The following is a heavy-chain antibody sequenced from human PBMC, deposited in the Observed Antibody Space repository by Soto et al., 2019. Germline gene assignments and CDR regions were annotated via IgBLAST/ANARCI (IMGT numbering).Heavy chain of an antibody. Sequence: SETLSLTCTVSGGSISSYYWSWIRQPPGKGLEWIGYIYYSGSTNYNPSLKSRVTISVDTSKNQFSLKLSSVTAADTAVYYCARHAAYYYDSSGYYYAYYFDYWGQGTLVTVSS. V-gene: IGHV4-59*08. CDR3: ARHAAYYYDSSGYYYAYYFDY. J-gene: IGHJ4*02. CDR1: GGSISSYY. D-gene: IGHD3-22*01. CDR2: IYYSGST.